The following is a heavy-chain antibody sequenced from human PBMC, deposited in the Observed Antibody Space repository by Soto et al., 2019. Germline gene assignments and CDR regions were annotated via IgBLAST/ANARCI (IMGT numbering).Heavy chain of an antibody. V-gene: IGHV1-69*05. CDR2: IIPIFGTA. J-gene: IGHJ6*02. CDR3: ARVTAARRVYYYYGMDV. D-gene: IGHD6-6*01. Sequence: QVQLVQSGAEVKKPGSSVKVSCKASGGTFSSYAISWVRQAPGQGLEWMGGIIPIFGTANYAQKFQGRVTITPEESTSTAYMELSSLRSEDTAVYYCARVTAARRVYYYYGMDVWGQGTTVTVSS. CDR1: GGTFSSYA.